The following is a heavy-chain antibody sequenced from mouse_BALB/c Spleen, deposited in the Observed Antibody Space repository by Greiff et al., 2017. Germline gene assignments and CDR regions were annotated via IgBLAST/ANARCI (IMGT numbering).Heavy chain of an antibody. J-gene: IGHJ3*01. CDR2: ISYSGST. V-gene: IGHV3-2*02. D-gene: IGHD2-4*01. Sequence: ESGPGLVKPSQSLSLTCTVTGYSITSDYAWNWIRQFPGNKLEWMGYISYSGSTSYNPSLKSRISITRDTSKNQFFLQLNSVTTEDTATYYCARSSYDYDQAWFAYWGQGTLVTVSA. CDR3: ARSSYDYDQAWFAY. CDR1: GYSITSDYA.